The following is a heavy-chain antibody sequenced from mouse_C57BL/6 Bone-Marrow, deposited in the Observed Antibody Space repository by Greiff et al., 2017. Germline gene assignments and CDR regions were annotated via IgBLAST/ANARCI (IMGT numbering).Heavy chain of an antibody. CDR1: GFNIKDDY. CDR3: TLSYYSNELGY. CDR2: IDPENGDT. J-gene: IGHJ2*01. D-gene: IGHD2-5*01. V-gene: IGHV14-4*01. Sequence: EVQLQQSGAELVRPGASVKLSCTASGFNIKDDYMHWVKQRPEQGLEWIGWIDPENGDTEYASKFQGKATITADTSSNTAYLQLSSLTSEDTAVYYCTLSYYSNELGYWGQGTTLTVSS.